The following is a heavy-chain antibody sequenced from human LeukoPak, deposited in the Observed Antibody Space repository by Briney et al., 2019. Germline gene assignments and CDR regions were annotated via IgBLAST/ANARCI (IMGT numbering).Heavy chain of an antibody. CDR1: GFTFSNYW. J-gene: IGHJ3*02. D-gene: IGHD4-17*01. CDR2: INSDGSST. CDR3: ASTVTHDAFDI. V-gene: IGHV3-74*01. Sequence: GGSLRLSCAASGFTFSNYWMHWVRQAPGKGLVWVSRINSDGSSTSYADSVKGRFTISRDNAKNTLYLQMNSLRAEDTAVYYCASTVTHDAFDIWGQGTMVTVSS.